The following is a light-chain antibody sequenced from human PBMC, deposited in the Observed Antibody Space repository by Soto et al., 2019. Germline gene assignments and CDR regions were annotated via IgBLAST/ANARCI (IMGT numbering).Light chain of an antibody. J-gene: IGKJ3*01. CDR1: RSVSSSS. Sequence: EIVRTQSPATLSVSPGERATLXCRASRSVSSSSLAWYQQKPGQAPRLLIFDASSRATGTPARFSGSGSGTDFTLTISSLEPEDFALYHCLQRSAWPLTFGPGTKVDI. CDR2: DAS. V-gene: IGKV3D-20*02. CDR3: LQRSAWPLT.